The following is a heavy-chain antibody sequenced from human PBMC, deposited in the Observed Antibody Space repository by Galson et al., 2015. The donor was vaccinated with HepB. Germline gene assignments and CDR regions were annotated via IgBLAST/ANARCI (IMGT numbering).Heavy chain of an antibody. J-gene: IGHJ3*02. Sequence: SLRLSCAASGFTFSGSAMHWVRQASGKGLEWVGRIGTKANSDATEYAASVKGRFTISRDDSKNTAYLQLNSLKSEDTAVYYCTRQHDFWIGYDVFDIWGRGTMVTVSS. V-gene: IGHV3-73*01. CDR3: TRQHDFWIGYDVFDI. CDR1: GFTFSGSA. D-gene: IGHD3-3*01. CDR2: IGTKANSDAT.